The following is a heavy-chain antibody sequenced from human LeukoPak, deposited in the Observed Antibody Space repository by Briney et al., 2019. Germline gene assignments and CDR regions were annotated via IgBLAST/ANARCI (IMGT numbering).Heavy chain of an antibody. CDR2: ISYDGSNK. CDR3: AKDPYYYDSSGPGNYYYGMDV. CDR1: GFTFSSYG. Sequence: GGSLRLSCAASGFTFSSYGMHWVRQAPGKGLEWVAVISYDGSNKYYADSVKGRFTISRDNSKNTLYLQMNSLRAEDTAVYYCAKDPYYYDSSGPGNYYYGMDVWGQGTTVTVSS. D-gene: IGHD3-22*01. J-gene: IGHJ6*02. V-gene: IGHV3-30*18.